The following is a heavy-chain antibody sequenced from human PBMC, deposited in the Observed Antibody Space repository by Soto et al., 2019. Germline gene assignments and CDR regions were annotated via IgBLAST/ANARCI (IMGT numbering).Heavy chain of an antibody. CDR2: IYYSGST. CDR1: GGSISSGDYY. J-gene: IGHJ6*02. CDR3: ARDRLGLRFLEWLPPYYYYGMDV. D-gene: IGHD3-3*01. Sequence: SETLSLTCTVSGGSISSGDYYWSWIRQPPGKGLEWIGYIYYSGSTYYNPSLKSRVTISVDTSKNQFSLKLSSVTAADTAVYYCARDRLGLRFLEWLPPYYYYGMDVWGQGTTVTVSS. V-gene: IGHV4-30-4*02.